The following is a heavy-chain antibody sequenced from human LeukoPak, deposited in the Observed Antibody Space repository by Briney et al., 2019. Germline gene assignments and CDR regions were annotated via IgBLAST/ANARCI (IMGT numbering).Heavy chain of an antibody. J-gene: IGHJ4*02. D-gene: IGHD3-10*01. Sequence: ASVKVSCKASGYTFTGYYMHWVRQAPGQGLEWMGWINPNSGGTNYAQKFQGRVTMTRDTSISTAYMELSRLRSDDTAVYYCARDGSATMVRGVMIPYFDYWGQGTLVTVSS. CDR3: ARDGSATMVRGVMIPYFDY. CDR2: INPNSGGT. CDR1: GYTFTGYY. V-gene: IGHV1-2*02.